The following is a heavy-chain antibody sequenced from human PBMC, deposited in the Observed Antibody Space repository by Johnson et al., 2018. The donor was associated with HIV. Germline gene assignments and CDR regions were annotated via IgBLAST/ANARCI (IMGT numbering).Heavy chain of an antibody. J-gene: IGHJ3*02. Sequence: QVQLVESGGGLVQPGGSLRLSCAASGFTFSNHGMHWVRQAPGKGLEWVAVISFDGSNKYYADSVKGRFTISRDNSNNTLYLQMNSLRADDTAVYYCAKDRNWGASGGFDIWGQVTMVTVSS. V-gene: IGHV3-30*18. CDR1: GFTFSNHG. D-gene: IGHD7-27*01. CDR3: AKDRNWGASGGFDI. CDR2: ISFDGSNK.